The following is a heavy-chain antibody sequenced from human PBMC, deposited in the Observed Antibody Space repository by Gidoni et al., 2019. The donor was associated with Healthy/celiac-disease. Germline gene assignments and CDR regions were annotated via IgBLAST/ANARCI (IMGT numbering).Heavy chain of an antibody. J-gene: IGHJ4*02. D-gene: IGHD6-13*01. CDR3: AKTGIAAAGPTY. CDR2: ISGSGGST. CDR1: GFTFSSYA. Sequence: EVQLLESGGGLVQPGGFLRLSCAASGFTFSSYAMSWVRQAPGNGLEWVSAISGSGGSTYYADSVKGRFTISRDNSKNTLYLQMNSLRAEDTVVYYCAKTGIAAAGPTYWGQGTLVTVSS. V-gene: IGHV3-23*01.